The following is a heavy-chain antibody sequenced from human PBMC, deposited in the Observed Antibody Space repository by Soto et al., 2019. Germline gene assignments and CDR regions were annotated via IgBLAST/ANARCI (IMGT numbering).Heavy chain of an antibody. CDR2: IYYSGTT. Sequence: QVQLQESGPGLLEPSETLSLTCIVSGGSISTYYWSWIRQPPGKGLEGIGYIYYSGTTSYNPSLKCRVTLSVDTSKNQFALKLSSVTAADTAVYFCARGYSTSWYYFDYWGQGTLVTVSS. CDR3: ARGYSTSWYYFDY. V-gene: IGHV4-59*01. J-gene: IGHJ4*02. D-gene: IGHD6-13*01. CDR1: GGSISTYY.